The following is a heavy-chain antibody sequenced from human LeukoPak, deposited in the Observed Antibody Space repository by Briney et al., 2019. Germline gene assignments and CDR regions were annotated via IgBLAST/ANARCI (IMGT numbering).Heavy chain of an antibody. V-gene: IGHV4-34*01. CDR3: ARGYQLLWGGWFDP. CDR2: INHSGST. CDR1: GGSFSGYY. J-gene: IGHJ5*02. D-gene: IGHD2-2*01. Sequence: PSETLSLTCAVYGGSFSGYYWSWIRQPPGKGLEWIGEINHSGSTNYNPSLKSRVTISVDTSKNQFSLKLSSVIAADTAVYYCARGYQLLWGGWFDPWGQGTLVTVSS.